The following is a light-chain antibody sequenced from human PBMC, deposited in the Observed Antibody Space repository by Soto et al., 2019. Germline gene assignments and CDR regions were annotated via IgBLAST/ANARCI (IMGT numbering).Light chain of an antibody. V-gene: IGLV1-40*01. CDR3: QSYDFTQTAWV. CDR1: GYNLGAGYD. Sequence: SVLTQPPSVSGTPGQKCTISCTGSGYNLGAGYDVHWYRHLPGTVPKPILYNPNSRPSGVPDRGSGSTSGTSASLGITGLQPDDEADYYCQSYDFTQTAWVFGGGTQRT. CDR2: NPN. J-gene: IGLJ3*02.